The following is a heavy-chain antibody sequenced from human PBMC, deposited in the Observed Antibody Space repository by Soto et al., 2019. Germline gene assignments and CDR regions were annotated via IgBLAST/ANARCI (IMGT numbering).Heavy chain of an antibody. Sequence: EVQLVESGGGLVQPGRSLRLSCAASGFTFDDYAMHWVRQAPGKGLEWVSGISWNSGSIGYADSVKGRFTISGDNAKNSLYLQMNSLRAEDTALYYCAKVRGGRIAADSSMDVWGQGTTVTVSS. CDR2: ISWNSGSI. J-gene: IGHJ6*02. CDR3: AKVRGGRIAADSSMDV. CDR1: GFTFDDYA. D-gene: IGHD6-13*01. V-gene: IGHV3-9*01.